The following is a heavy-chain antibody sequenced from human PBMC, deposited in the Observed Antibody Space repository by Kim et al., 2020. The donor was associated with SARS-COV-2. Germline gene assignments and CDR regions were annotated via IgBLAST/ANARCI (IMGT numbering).Heavy chain of an antibody. CDR3: VKNSGSSIYSAWGV. V-gene: IGHV3-23*01. Sequence: GGSLRLSCAASGISFSSFAMSWVRQAPGKGLEWVSSLTPNGENTYYADSVRGRFTISRDNSRNTLYLQMNSLRAEDTAVYYCVKNSGSSIYSAWGVWCQG. CDR1: GISFSSFA. CDR2: LTPNGENT. D-gene: IGHD2-15*01. J-gene: IGHJ6*02.